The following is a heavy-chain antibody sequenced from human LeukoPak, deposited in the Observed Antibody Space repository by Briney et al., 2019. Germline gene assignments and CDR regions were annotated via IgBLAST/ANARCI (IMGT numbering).Heavy chain of an antibody. CDR1: GYSISSGYY. Sequence: SETLSLTCTVSGYSISSGYYWGWIRQPPGKGLEWIGSICYSGSTYYNPSLKGRVTISVDTSKNQFSLKLSSVTAADTTVYYCARGGGVYGSEIPADYWGQGTLVTVSS. D-gene: IGHD3-10*01. CDR3: ARGGGVYGSEIPADY. V-gene: IGHV4-38-2*02. J-gene: IGHJ4*02. CDR2: ICYSGST.